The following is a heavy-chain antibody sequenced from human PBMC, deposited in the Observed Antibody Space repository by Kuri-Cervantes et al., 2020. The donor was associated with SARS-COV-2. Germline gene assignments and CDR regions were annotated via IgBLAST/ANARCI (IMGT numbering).Heavy chain of an antibody. V-gene: IGHV4-38-2*02. CDR2: IEYSGCT. J-gene: IGHJ5*02. CDR3: ARDPNANHNNWFDL. CDR1: GYSISSGYY. Sequence: SETLSLTCAVSGYSISSGYYWGWIRQPPGKGLEWIGRIEYSGCTNYNPSLKSRVTISLETSKNQFSLKLSSLTAADTAVYYCARDPNANHNNWFDLWGQGTLVTVSS. D-gene: IGHD4/OR15-4a*01.